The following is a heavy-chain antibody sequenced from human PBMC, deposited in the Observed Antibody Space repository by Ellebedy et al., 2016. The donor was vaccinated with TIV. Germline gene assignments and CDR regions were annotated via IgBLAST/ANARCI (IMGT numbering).Heavy chain of an antibody. D-gene: IGHD5-18*01. CDR1: GFTFSSYW. V-gene: IGHV3-7*04. CDR3: ARGTVGGYSSGGMDV. J-gene: IGHJ6*02. CDR2: IKQDGSEK. Sequence: GGSLRLXXAASGFTFSSYWMSWVRQAPGKGLEWVANIKQDGSEKYYVDSVKGRFTISRDNAKNSLYLQMNSLRAEDTAVYYCARGTVGGYSSGGMDVWGQGTTVTVSS.